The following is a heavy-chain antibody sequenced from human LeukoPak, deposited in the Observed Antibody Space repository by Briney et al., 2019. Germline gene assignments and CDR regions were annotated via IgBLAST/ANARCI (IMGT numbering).Heavy chain of an antibody. D-gene: IGHD3-22*01. CDR1: GFTFSSYS. J-gene: IGHJ4*02. CDR2: ISSSSSYI. Sequence: GGSLRLSCAASGFTFSSYSMNWVRQAPGKGLEWVSSISSSSSYIYYADSVKGRFTISRDNAKNSLYLQMNGLRAEDTAVYYCARAAEHYYDSSGKLDYWGQGTLVTVSS. CDR3: ARAAEHYYDSSGKLDY. V-gene: IGHV3-21*01.